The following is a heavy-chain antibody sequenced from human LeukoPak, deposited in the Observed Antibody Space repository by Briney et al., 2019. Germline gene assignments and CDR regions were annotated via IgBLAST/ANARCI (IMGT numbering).Heavy chain of an antibody. D-gene: IGHD5-18*01. J-gene: IGHJ4*02. V-gene: IGHV3-74*01. CDR2: ISGDGSST. CDR1: GFIFRTYW. CDR3: ARDSGYSFDS. Sequence: GGSLRLSCAASGFIFRTYWMHWVRQAPGKGRVWITRISGDGSSTSYADSVKGRFATSRDNAKNTVYLQMNSLRAEDTAVYYCARDSGYSFDSWGQGTLVTVSS.